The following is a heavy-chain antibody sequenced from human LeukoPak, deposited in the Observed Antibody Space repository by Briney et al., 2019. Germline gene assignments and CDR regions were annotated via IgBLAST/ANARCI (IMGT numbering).Heavy chain of an antibody. CDR1: GFTSSSYA. V-gene: IGHV3-23*01. CDR3: AKVADYDILPGPHFDY. D-gene: IGHD3-9*01. J-gene: IGHJ4*02. CDR2: ISGSGGST. Sequence: GGSLRLSCAASGFTSSSYAMSWVRQAPGKGLEWVSAISGSGGSTYYADSVKGRFTISRDNSKNTLYLQMNSLRAEDTAVYYCAKVADYDILPGPHFDYWGQGTLVTVSS.